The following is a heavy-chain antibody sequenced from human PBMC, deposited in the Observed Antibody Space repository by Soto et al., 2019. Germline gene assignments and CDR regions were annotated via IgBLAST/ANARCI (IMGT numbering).Heavy chain of an antibody. CDR3: VHTVMVHTITGGHYFHX. CDR1: AFSLSTNGVG. V-gene: IGHV2-5*01. Sequence: SGPTLVNPTQTLTLTCTFSAFSLSTNGVGVGWIRQPPVEPLEWLAVMYWNEDKRYSRSLKSRLSITKDTSKNQVVLTMTTMDPVDPATYYCVHTVMVHTITGGHYFHXWGPGILFTVSX. CDR2: MYWNEDK. J-gene: IGHJ4*02. D-gene: IGHD2-8*01.